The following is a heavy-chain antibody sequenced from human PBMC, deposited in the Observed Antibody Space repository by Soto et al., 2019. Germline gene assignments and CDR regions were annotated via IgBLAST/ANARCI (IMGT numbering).Heavy chain of an antibody. Sequence: SETKSLTCTVAGGSISSYYWSWIRQPPGKGLEWIGDIYYSGSTNYNPSLKSRVTISVDKSKNHFPLTLTSVTAADTAVYYCARLDTSWFLWGQGTLVTVSS. CDR3: ARLDTSWFL. D-gene: IGHD2-2*01. CDR2: IYYSGST. CDR1: GGSISSYY. J-gene: IGHJ4*02. V-gene: IGHV4-59*12.